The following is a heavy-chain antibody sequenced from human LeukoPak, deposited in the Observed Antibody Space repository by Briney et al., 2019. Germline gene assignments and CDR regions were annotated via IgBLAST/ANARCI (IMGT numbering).Heavy chain of an antibody. Sequence: SKTLSLTCAVYGGSFGGYYWTWIRQPPGKGLEWMGGINHSGSTNYNPPLKSRVTISVETSKNQFPLKLSSVTAADTAVYYCATNCSSTRCYGGSLGYWGQGTLVTVSS. D-gene: IGHD2-2*01. CDR1: GGSFGGYY. J-gene: IGHJ4*02. CDR3: ATNCSSTRCYGGSLGY. CDR2: INHSGST. V-gene: IGHV4-34*01.